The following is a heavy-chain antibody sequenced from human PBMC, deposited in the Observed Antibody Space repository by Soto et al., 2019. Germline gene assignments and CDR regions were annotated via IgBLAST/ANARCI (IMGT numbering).Heavy chain of an antibody. J-gene: IGHJ3*02. CDR3: ARELLFYDSDGFSWDDAFDI. CDR1: GGSLSSSAYS. V-gene: IGHV4-30-2*01. CDR2: IYQSGST. Sequence: SETLSLTCAVSGGSLSSSAYSWSWIRQPPGKGLEWIGFIYQSGSTYYNPSLKSRVTMSLDRPKNQFSLKLSSVTAADTAVYYCARELLFYDSDGFSWDDAFDIWGQGTMVTVS. D-gene: IGHD3-22*01.